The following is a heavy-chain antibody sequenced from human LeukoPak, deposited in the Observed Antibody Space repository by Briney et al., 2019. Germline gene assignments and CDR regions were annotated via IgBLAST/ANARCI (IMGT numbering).Heavy chain of an antibody. CDR1: GASISNYY. J-gene: IGHJ6*03. V-gene: IGHV4-59*01. D-gene: IGHD3-10*02. Sequence: SETLSLTCSVSGASISNYYWSWIRQPPGKGLEWIGYIDYRGTTNYNPSLKSRVTISVDTSKNHFSLMLSSVTAADTAVYYCARGLFGEFYYYYYVDVWGKGTTVTVSS. CDR2: IDYRGTT. CDR3: ARGLFGEFYYYYYVDV.